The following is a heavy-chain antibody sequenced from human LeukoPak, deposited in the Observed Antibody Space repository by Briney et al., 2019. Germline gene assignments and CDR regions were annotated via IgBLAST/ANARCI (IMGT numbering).Heavy chain of an antibody. CDR2: IYSSGST. Sequence: SETLSLTCSVSGGSISNYFWSWIRQPAGKGLEWIGRIYSSGSTNYNPSLKSRVTMTAGTSKNEFSLKLTSVTAADTAIYYCTKDTGWNYLDWFDPWGQGTLVTVSS. J-gene: IGHJ5*02. CDR1: GGSISNYF. CDR3: TKDTGWNYLDWFDP. D-gene: IGHD1-7*01. V-gene: IGHV4-4*07.